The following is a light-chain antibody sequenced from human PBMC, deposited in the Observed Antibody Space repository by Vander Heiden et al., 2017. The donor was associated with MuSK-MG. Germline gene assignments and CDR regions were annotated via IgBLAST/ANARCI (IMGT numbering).Light chain of an antibody. CDR3: PQIDSNPPLT. CDR1: QSISSY. J-gene: IGKJ5*01. CDR2: AAS. V-gene: IGKV1-39*01. Sequence: DIQMTQSPSSLSASVGDRVTITCRASQSISSYLNWYQQKPGKAPKLLIYAASSLQSGLPSRFTGRAPGPDFTLTISRLQPEAFAPYYCPQIDSNPPLTFGQWTRLELK.